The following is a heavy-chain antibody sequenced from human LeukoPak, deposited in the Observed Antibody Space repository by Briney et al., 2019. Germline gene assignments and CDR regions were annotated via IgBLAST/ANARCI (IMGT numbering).Heavy chain of an antibody. CDR1: GGSISSYY. D-gene: IGHD6-13*01. CDR2: IYYSGST. V-gene: IGHV4-59*01. Sequence: SETLSLTCTVSGGSISSYYWSWVRQPPGKGLEWIGYIYYSGSTNYNPSLKSRVSISVDTSKNQFSLKLGSVTAADTAVYYCAKAPRNSSTMLDYWGQGTLLTVSS. J-gene: IGHJ4*02. CDR3: AKAPRNSSTMLDY.